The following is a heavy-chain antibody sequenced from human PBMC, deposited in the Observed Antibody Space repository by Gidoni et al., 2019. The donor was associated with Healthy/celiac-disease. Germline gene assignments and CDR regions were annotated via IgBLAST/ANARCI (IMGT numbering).Heavy chain of an antibody. V-gene: IGHV1-18*01. CDR1: GYTFTNYA. D-gene: IGHD3-10*01. CDR2: NSAYNGNT. Sequence: QVQLVQSGAEVKKPGASVKVSCKASGYTFTNYAISWVRQAPGQGLEWMGGNSAYNGNTNYAQKLQGRVTMTTDTSTSTAYMELRSLRSDDTAVYYCARILQLNYYGSGSYLDYWGQGTLVTVSS. CDR3: ARILQLNYYGSGSYLDY. J-gene: IGHJ4*02.